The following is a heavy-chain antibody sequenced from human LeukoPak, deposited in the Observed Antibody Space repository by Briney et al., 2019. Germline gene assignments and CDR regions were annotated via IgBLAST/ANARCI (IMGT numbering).Heavy chain of an antibody. Sequence: KTSQSRSLTWTVSSGSISTSNYYWGWVRQPPGKALEWIGNIYYSGSTNYTPSLKSRVTISVDTSKNQFSLKLSSVTAADTAVYYCARDDLLDSSGYILGYWGQGTLVTVSS. CDR1: SGSISTSNYY. D-gene: IGHD3-22*01. CDR3: ARDDLLDSSGYILGY. V-gene: IGHV4-39*07. J-gene: IGHJ4*02. CDR2: IYYSGST.